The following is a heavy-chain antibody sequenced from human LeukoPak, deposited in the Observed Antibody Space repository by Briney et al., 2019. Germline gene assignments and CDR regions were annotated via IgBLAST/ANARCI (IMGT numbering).Heavy chain of an antibody. Sequence: ASVKVSCKASGYTFTNYDINWVRQATGQGLEWMGWMNPNSGNTGYAQKFQGRVTMTRTPSISTAYMELSSLRSEDTAMYYCARRRDSSSWYVAFDIWGQGTVVTVSS. CDR3: ARRRDSSSWYVAFDI. V-gene: IGHV1-8*01. J-gene: IGHJ3*02. CDR1: GYTFTNYD. D-gene: IGHD6-13*01. CDR2: MNPNSGNT.